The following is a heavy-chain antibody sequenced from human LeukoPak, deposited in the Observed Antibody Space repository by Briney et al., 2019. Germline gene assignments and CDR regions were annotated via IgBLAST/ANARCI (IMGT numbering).Heavy chain of an antibody. J-gene: IGHJ6*02. D-gene: IGHD3-10*01. CDR1: GFTLSSYW. CDR3: TRTYYYGSGRYSRNYYYGMDV. V-gene: IGHV3-74*01. Sequence: GGSLRLSCAASGFTLSSYWMHWVRQAPGKGLVWVSRIDSDGSSTSYADSVKGRFSISRDNAKNTLFLQMNSLRVEDTAVYYYTRTYYYGSGRYSRNYYYGMDVWGQGTTVTVSS. CDR2: IDSDGSST.